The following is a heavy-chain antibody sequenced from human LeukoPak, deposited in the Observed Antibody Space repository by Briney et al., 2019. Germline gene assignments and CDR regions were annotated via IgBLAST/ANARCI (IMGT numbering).Heavy chain of an antibody. J-gene: IGHJ5*02. V-gene: IGHV4-59*08. CDR1: GGSISSYY. CDR3: ARRGITMVRGANWFDP. D-gene: IGHD3-10*01. Sequence: SETLSLTCTVSGGSISSYYRSWIWQPPGKGLEWIGYIYYSGSTNYNPSLKSRVTISVDTSKNQFSLKLSSVTAADTAVYYCARRGITMVRGANWFDPWGQGTLVTVSS. CDR2: IYYSGST.